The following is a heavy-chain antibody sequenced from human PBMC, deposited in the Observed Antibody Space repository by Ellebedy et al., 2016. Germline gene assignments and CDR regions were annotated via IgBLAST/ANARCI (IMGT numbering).Heavy chain of an antibody. CDR3: ASTYYDFWSGGFDY. Sequence: GGSLRLXXAASGFTFSRYGMHWVRQAPGMGLEWVAIISYGGSRTYYADSVKGRFTVSRDDSKNTVHLQMNSLRPEDTAVYYCASTYYDFWSGGFDYWGQGTLVTVSS. CDR1: GFTFSRYG. J-gene: IGHJ4*02. D-gene: IGHD3-3*01. CDR2: ISYGGSRT. V-gene: IGHV3-30*03.